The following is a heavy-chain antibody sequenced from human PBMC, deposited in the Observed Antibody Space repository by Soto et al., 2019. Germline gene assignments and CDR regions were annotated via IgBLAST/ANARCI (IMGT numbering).Heavy chain of an antibody. D-gene: IGHD6-6*01. CDR2: TYYRSKWYN. CDR3: AREYSSSSGEIYYYYGMDV. Sequence: SQTLSLTCAISGDSVSSNSAAWNWIRQSPSRGLEWLGRTYYRSKWYNDYAVSVKSRITINPDTSKNQFSLQLNSVTPEDTAVYYCAREYSSSSGEIYYYYGMDVWGQGTTVTVS. J-gene: IGHJ6*02. V-gene: IGHV6-1*01. CDR1: GDSVSSNSAA.